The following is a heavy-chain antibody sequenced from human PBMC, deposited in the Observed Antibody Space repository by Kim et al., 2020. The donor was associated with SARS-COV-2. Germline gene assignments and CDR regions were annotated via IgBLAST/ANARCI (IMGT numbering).Heavy chain of an antibody. CDR1: GFTFSSYS. CDR3: ARDGVVVVAATYYYYGMDV. CDR2: ISSSSSTI. D-gene: IGHD2-15*01. Sequence: GGSLRLSCAASGFTFSSYSMNWVRQAPGKGLEWVSYISSSSSTIYYADSVKGRFTISRDNAKNSLYLQMNSLRAEDTAVYYCARDGVVVVAATYYYYGMDVWGQGTTVTVSS. V-gene: IGHV3-48*04. J-gene: IGHJ6*02.